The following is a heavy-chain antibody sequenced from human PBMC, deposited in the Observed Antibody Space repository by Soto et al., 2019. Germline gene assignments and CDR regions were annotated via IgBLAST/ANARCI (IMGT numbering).Heavy chain of an antibody. CDR1: GFNFSVYW. D-gene: IGHD4-17*01. J-gene: IGHJ4*02. Sequence: EVQLVESGGGLVQPGGSLRLSCAASGFNFSVYWMHLLRQAAGKGLVWVARLNSDGTYASSADSVKGRLTISRDNAKNTLYLQLNSLRAEDTAVYYCARGGAYGDYRSDFWGQGTLVTVSS. CDR3: ARGGAYGDYRSDF. CDR2: LNSDGTYA. V-gene: IGHV3-74*01.